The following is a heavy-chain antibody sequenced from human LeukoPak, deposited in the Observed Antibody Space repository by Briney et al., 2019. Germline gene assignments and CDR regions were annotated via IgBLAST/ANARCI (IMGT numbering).Heavy chain of an antibody. J-gene: IGHJ5*02. CDR3: ARDQNPGHDIRGPLDP. Sequence: ASVKVSCKASGYTFTSYYMHWVRQAPGQGLEWMGIINPSGGSTSYAQKFQGRVTMTRDTSTSTVYMELSSLRSEDTAVYYCARDQNPGHDIRGPLDPWGQGTLVTVSS. CDR2: INPSGGST. CDR1: GYTFTSYY. V-gene: IGHV1-46*01. D-gene: IGHD3-9*01.